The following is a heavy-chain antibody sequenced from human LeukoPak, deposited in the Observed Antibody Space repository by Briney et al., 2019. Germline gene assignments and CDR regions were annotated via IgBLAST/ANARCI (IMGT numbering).Heavy chain of an antibody. CDR3: ARGTDYGDYDDAFDI. V-gene: IGHV1-2*02. Sequence: ASVKVSCKASGYTFTGYYMHWVRQAPGQGLEWMGWINPNGGGTNYAQKFQGRVTMTRDTSISTAYMELSRLRSDDTAVYYCARGTDYGDYDDAFDIWGQGTMVTVSS. J-gene: IGHJ3*02. D-gene: IGHD4-17*01. CDR1: GYTFTGYY. CDR2: INPNGGGT.